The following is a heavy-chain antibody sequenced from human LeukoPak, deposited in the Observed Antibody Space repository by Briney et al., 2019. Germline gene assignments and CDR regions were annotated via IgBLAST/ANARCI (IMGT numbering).Heavy chain of an antibody. Sequence: PGGSLRLSCSAFGFTLSSYVMSWVRQAPGKGLEWVSTLTNSGGTTYYADSVKGRFTISRDNSKNALYLQMNSLRDEDTAIYYCANRRNYASDYWGQGTLVTVSS. CDR3: ANRRNYASDY. V-gene: IGHV3-23*01. J-gene: IGHJ4*02. D-gene: IGHD1-14*01. CDR1: GFTLSSYV. CDR2: LTNSGGTT.